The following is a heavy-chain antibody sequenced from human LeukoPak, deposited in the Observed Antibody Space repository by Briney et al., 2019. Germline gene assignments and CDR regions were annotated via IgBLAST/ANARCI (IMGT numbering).Heavy chain of an antibody. CDR1: GYTFTGYY. Sequence: ASVTVSCKASGYTFTGYYMHWVRQAPGQGLEWMGRINPNSGGTNYAQKFQGRVTMTRDTSISTAYMELSRLRSDDTAVYYCAGVGLGIAVADIDYWGQGTLVTVSS. CDR2: INPNSGGT. V-gene: IGHV1-2*06. D-gene: IGHD6-19*01. CDR3: AGVGLGIAVADIDY. J-gene: IGHJ4*02.